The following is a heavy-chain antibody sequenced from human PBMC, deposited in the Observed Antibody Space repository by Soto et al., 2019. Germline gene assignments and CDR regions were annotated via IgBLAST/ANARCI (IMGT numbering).Heavy chain of an antibody. CDR2: IWYDGSNK. CDR3: ARAELEMGSMITFGGVIAD. D-gene: IGHD3-16*02. Sequence: GGSLRLSCAASGFTFSSYGMHWVRQAPGKGLEWVAVIWYDGSNKYYADSVKGRFTISRDNSKNTLYLQMNSLRAEDTAVYYCARAELEMGSMITFGGVIADWGQGTLVTVSS. J-gene: IGHJ4*02. CDR1: GFTFSSYG. V-gene: IGHV3-33*01.